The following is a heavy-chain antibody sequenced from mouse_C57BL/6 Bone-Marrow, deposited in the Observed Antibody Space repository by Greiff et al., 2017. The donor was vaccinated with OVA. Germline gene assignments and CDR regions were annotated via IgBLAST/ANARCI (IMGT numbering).Heavy chain of an antibody. CDR3: ARWLLRVDY. Sequence: VQRVESGAELVRPGTSVKMSCKASGYTFTNYWIGWAKQRPGHGLEWIGDIYPGGGYTNYNEKFKGKATLTADKSSSTAYMQFSSLTSEDSAIYYCARWLLRVDYWGQGTTLTVSS. CDR2: IYPGGGYT. J-gene: IGHJ2*01. CDR1: GYTFTNYW. D-gene: IGHD2-3*01. V-gene: IGHV1-63*01.